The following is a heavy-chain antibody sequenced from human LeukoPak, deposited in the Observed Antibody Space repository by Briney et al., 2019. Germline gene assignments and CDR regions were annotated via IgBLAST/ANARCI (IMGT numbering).Heavy chain of an antibody. D-gene: IGHD3-10*01. J-gene: IGHJ4*02. V-gene: IGHV3-23*01. CDR3: AMVRVRTSHYFDY. CDR1: GFTFSSYA. CDR2: ISGSGGSA. Sequence: GGSLRLSCAASGFTFSSYAMSWVRQAPGKGLEWVSAISGSGGSAYYADSVKGRFTISRDNSKNTLYLQMNSLRAEDTAVYYCAMVRVRTSHYFDYWGQGTLVTVSS.